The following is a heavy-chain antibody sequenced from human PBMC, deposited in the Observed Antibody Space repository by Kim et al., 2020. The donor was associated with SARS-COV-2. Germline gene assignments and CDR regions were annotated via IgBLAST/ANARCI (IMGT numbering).Heavy chain of an antibody. CDR3: ARDMDPTVYDY. V-gene: IGHV1-3*01. Sequence: TQYEQTFQGEVTITRDKSANTAYMELRRLTTKDTAIYYCARDMDPTVYDYWGQGTLVTVSS. D-gene: IGHD4-4*01. CDR2: T. J-gene: IGHJ4*02.